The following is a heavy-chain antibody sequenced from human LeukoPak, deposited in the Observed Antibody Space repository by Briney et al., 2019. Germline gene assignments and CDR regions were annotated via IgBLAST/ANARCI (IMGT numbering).Heavy chain of an antibody. V-gene: IGHV4-38-2*02. CDR3: ARVSWWELPGAFDI. Sequence: SETLSLTCTVSGYSISSGYYWGWIRQPPGKGLEWIGSIYHSGSTYYNPSLKSRVTISVDTSKNQFSLKLSSVTAADTAVYYCARVSWWELPGAFDIWGQGTMVTVSS. J-gene: IGHJ3*02. D-gene: IGHD2-15*01. CDR1: GYSISSGYY. CDR2: IYHSGST.